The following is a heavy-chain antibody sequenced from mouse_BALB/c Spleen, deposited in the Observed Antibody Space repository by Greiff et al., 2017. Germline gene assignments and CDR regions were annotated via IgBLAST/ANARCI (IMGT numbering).Heavy chain of an antibody. J-gene: IGHJ2*01. CDR3: ARWYGSSPYYFDY. CDR2: IDPANGNT. Sequence: VQLKESGAELVKPGASVKLSCTASGFNIKDTYMHWVKQRPEQGLEWIGRIDPANGNTKYDPKFQGKATITADTSSNTAYLQLSSLTSEDTAVYYCARWYGSSPYYFDYWGQGTTLTVSS. V-gene: IGHV14-3*02. CDR1: GFNIKDTY. D-gene: IGHD1-1*01.